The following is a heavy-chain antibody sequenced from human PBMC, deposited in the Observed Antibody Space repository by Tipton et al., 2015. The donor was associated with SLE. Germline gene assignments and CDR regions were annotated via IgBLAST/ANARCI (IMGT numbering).Heavy chain of an antibody. V-gene: IGHV4-34*01. CDR3: ARVGCTNGVCYPPGY. D-gene: IGHD2-8*01. CDR1: GGSISSHY. Sequence: TLSLTCTVSGGSISSHYWSWIRQPPGKGLEWIGEINHSGSTYYNPSLKSRVTISVDTSKNQFSLKLSSVTAADTAVYYCARVGCTNGVCYPPGYWGQGTLVTVSS. J-gene: IGHJ4*02. CDR2: INHSGST.